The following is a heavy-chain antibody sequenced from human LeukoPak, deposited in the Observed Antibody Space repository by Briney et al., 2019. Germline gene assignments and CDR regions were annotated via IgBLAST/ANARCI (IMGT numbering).Heavy chain of an antibody. D-gene: IGHD2-2*01. J-gene: IGHJ5*02. Sequence: SETLSLTCAVSGGSISSGGYYWSWIRQHPGKGLEWIGYIYYSGSTYYNPSLKSRVTISVDTSKNQFSLKLSSVTAADTAVYYCVSRNIVILPAATTFVGWFDPWGQGTLVTVSS. CDR1: GGSISSGGYY. CDR3: VSRNIVILPAATTFVGWFDP. V-gene: IGHV4-31*11. CDR2: IYYSGST.